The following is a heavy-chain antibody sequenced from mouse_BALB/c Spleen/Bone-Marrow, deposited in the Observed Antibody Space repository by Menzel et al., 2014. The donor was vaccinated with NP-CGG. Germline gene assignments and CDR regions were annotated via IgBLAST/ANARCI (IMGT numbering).Heavy chain of an antibody. J-gene: IGHJ2*01. V-gene: IGHV1-5*01. CDR1: GYTFTSYW. CDR3: TNDYVDY. CDR2: IYPGNSDT. Sequence: VHLQQSWTVLAMPGASVKMSCKASGYTFTSYWMHWLKQSPEQGLEWIGAIYPGNSDTTYNQKFKGNAKLTAVTSTSTANMELSSLTDEDSAIYYCTNDYVDYWGQGTTVAVSS. D-gene: IGHD2-4*01.